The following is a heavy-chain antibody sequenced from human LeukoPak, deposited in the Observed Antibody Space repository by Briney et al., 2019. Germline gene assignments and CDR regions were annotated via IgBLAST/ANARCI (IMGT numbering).Heavy chain of an antibody. CDR3: ARPRMITFGGVIAMDYTDV. CDR1: GYDFNSYW. V-gene: IGHV5-51*01. J-gene: IGHJ6*03. Sequence: GESLKISCKGSGYDFNSYWIGWVRQMPGKGLEWMGIIYPGDSKTRYSPSFQGQVTISADKAISTAYLQWSSLKASDTAMYYCARPRMITFGGVIAMDYTDVWGKGTTVTIPS. CDR2: IYPGDSKT. D-gene: IGHD3-16*02.